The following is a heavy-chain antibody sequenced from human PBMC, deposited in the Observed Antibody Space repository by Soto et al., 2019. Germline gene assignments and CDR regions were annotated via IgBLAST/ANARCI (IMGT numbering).Heavy chain of an antibody. CDR3: ARGVKYGAYSRWFDP. CDR1: GYTFTSYD. J-gene: IGHJ5*02. D-gene: IGHD4-17*01. Sequence: QVQLVQSGAEVKKPGASVKVSCKASGYTFTSYDINWVRQATGQGHEYLGWMNPNSGNTGYVQKFQGRVTMTRDTSISTAYMELSSLRSEDTAVYFCARGVKYGAYSRWFDPWGQGTLVTVSS. CDR2: MNPNSGNT. V-gene: IGHV1-8*01.